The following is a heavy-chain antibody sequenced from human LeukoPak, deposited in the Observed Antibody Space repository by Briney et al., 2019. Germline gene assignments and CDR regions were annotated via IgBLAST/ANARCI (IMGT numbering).Heavy chain of an antibody. CDR3: ARDKFPEWDYYDSSGYHDAFDI. J-gene: IGHJ3*02. CDR2: IYTSGST. D-gene: IGHD3-22*01. Sequence: PSETLSLTCTVSGGSTSSYYWSWIRQPAGKGLEWIGRIYTSGSTNYNPSLKSRVTMSVDTSKNQFSLKLSSVTAADTAVYYCARDKFPEWDYYDSSGYHDAFDIWGQGTMVTVSS. V-gene: IGHV4-4*07. CDR1: GGSTSSYY.